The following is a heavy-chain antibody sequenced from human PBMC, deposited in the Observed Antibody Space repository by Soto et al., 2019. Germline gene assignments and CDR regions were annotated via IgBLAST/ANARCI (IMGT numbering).Heavy chain of an antibody. CDR2: IIPILGIA. CDR1: GGTFSSYT. Sequence: QVQLVQSGAEVKKPGSSVKVSCKASGGTFSSYTISWVRQAPGQGLEWMGRIIPILGIANYAQKFQGRVTSTADKSTSTAYMELSSLSSEDTAVYYCAREAGDTDYWGQGTLVTVSS. V-gene: IGHV1-69*08. CDR3: AREAGDTDY. J-gene: IGHJ4*02. D-gene: IGHD3-16*01.